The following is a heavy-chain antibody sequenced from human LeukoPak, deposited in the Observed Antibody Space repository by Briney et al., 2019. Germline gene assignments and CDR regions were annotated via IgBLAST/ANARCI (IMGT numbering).Heavy chain of an antibody. V-gene: IGHV3-23*01. CDR3: IASITGTQDY. J-gene: IGHJ4*02. D-gene: IGHD1-7*01. Sequence: GGSLRLSCAASGFTFSSYAMSWVRQAPGKGLEWVSALSGSGGTTYYADSVKGRFTISRDDSKNTAYLQMNSLKTEDTAVYYCIASITGTQDYWGQGTLVTVSS. CDR1: GFTFSSYA. CDR2: LSGSGGTT.